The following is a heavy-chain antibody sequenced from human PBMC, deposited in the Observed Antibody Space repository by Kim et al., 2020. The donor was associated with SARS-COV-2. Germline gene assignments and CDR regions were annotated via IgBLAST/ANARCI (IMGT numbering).Heavy chain of an antibody. CDR3: ARAGEYCSSTSCYLGAYYYYYGMDV. D-gene: IGHD2-2*01. Sequence: GESLKISCKGSGYSFTSYWIGWVRQMPGKGLEWMGIIYPGDSDTRYSPSFQGQVTISADKSISTAYLQWSSLKASDTAMYYCARAGEYCSSTSCYLGAYYYYYGMDVWGQGTTVTVSS. V-gene: IGHV5-51*01. J-gene: IGHJ6*02. CDR1: GYSFTSYW. CDR2: IYPGDSDT.